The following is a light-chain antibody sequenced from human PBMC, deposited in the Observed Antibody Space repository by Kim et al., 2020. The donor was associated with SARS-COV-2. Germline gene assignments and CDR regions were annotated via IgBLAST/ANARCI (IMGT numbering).Light chain of an antibody. CDR2: GAS. V-gene: IGKV3-15*01. Sequence: EIVLTQSPATLSVSPGQRATLSCRASQSVRNNLAWYQQKPGQPPRLLIYGASTRATGIPARFSGSVSGTDFTLTISSLQSGDFAMYYCQQYDDWPPNTFGQGTKLEI. J-gene: IGKJ2*01. CDR1: QSVRNN. CDR3: QQYDDWPPNT.